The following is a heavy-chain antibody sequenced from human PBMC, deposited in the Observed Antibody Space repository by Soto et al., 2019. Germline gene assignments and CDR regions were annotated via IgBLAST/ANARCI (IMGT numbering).Heavy chain of an antibody. V-gene: IGHV3-49*04. CDR2: IRSKAYGGTT. CDR3: TRLHIVVVPAANFHSYYYGMDV. CDR1: GFTFGDYA. D-gene: IGHD2-2*01. Sequence: PRLSCTASGFTFGDYAMSWVRQAPGKGLEWGGFIRSKAYGGTTEYAASVKGRFTISRDDSKSSAYLQMNSLKTEDTAVYYCTRLHIVVVPAANFHSYYYGMDVWGQGTTVTVSS. J-gene: IGHJ6*02.